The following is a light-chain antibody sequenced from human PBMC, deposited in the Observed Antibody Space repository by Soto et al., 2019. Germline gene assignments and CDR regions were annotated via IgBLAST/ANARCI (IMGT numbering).Light chain of an antibody. CDR2: GAS. V-gene: IGKV4-1*01. J-gene: IGKJ2*01. CDR3: QQYYSTPYT. CDR1: QPILYSSNNRNY. Sequence: DIVMTQSPDSLAVSLGERATINCKSSQPILYSSNNRNYLAWYQQKPGQPPKLLIYGASTRESGVPDRFSGSGSGTDFTLTINSLQAADVAVYYCQQYYSTPYTFGQGTKVDIK.